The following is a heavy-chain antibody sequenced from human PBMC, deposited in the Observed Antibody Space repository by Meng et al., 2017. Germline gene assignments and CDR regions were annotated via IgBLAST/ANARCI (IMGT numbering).Heavy chain of an antibody. CDR2: INHSGST. J-gene: IGHJ4*02. CDR1: GGSISSGGYY. CDR3: ARVRYYYDSSGYYATSYYFDY. Sequence: QVHLQESGPGLVKPSQTLSLTCTVSGGSISSGGYYWSWIRQHPGKGLEWIGEINHSGSTNYNPSLKSRVTISVDTSKNQFSLKLSSVTAADTAVYYCARVRYYYDSSGYYATSYYFDYWGQGTLVTVSS. D-gene: IGHD3-22*01. V-gene: IGHV4-31*03.